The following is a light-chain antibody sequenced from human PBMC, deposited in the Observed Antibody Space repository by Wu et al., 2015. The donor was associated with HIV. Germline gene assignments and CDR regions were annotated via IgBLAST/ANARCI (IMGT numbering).Light chain of an antibody. CDR2: DAS. CDR3: QQHYKWPLT. J-gene: IGKJ5*01. V-gene: IGKV3-11*01. CDR1: QSVSGI. Sequence: EIVLTQSPGILSLSPGERATLSCRASQSVSGIVAWYQQKPGQALRLLIFDASNRAAGIPDRFSGGGSVTDFTLTISSLEPEDSGVYYCQQHYKWPLTFGQGTRLEIK.